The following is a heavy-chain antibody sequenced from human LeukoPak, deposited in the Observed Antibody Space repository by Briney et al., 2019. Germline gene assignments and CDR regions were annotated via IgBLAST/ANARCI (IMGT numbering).Heavy chain of an antibody. CDR2: IYSDGTT. CDR3: AREHYNLLTGRGGYFDY. CDR1: GFTVSSNY. J-gene: IGHJ4*02. Sequence: GGSLRLSCAASGFTVSSNYMNWVRQAPGKGLEWVSVIYSDGTTYYADSVKGRFTISRDNSKNTLYLQMNSLRAEDTAVYYCAREHYNLLTGRGGYFDYWGQGTLVTDSS. D-gene: IGHD3-9*01. V-gene: IGHV3-53*01.